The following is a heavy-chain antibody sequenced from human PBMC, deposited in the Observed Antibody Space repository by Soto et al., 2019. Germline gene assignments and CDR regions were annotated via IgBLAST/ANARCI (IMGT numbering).Heavy chain of an antibody. D-gene: IGHD3-22*01. V-gene: IGHV5-10-1*01. J-gene: IGHJ3*02. Sequence: GESLKISCKGSGYSFTSYWISWVRQMPGKGLEWMGRIDPSDSYTNYSPSSQGHVTISAAKSISTAYLQWSSLKASDTAMYYCARPHAYYYDSSGYYYQDAFDIWGQGTMVTVSS. CDR1: GYSFTSYW. CDR2: IDPSDSYT. CDR3: ARPHAYYYDSSGYYYQDAFDI.